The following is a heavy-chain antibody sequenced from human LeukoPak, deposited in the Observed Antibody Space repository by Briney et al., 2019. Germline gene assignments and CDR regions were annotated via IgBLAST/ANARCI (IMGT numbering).Heavy chain of an antibody. J-gene: IGHJ6*02. Sequence: GGSLRLSCAASGFTFSSYWMHWVRQAPGKGLVWVSRINGDGRNINYADSVRGRFTISRDNAKNTLYLQMNTLRVEDTAVYYCTRDLMDYDVSTGLHHYYMDVWGQGTTVTVSS. CDR1: GFTFSSYW. V-gene: IGHV3-74*01. CDR3: TRDLMDYDVSTGLHHYYMDV. D-gene: IGHD3-9*01. CDR2: INGDGRNI.